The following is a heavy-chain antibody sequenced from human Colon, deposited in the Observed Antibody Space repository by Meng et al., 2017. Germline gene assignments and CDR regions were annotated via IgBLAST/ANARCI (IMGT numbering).Heavy chain of an antibody. V-gene: IGHV3-7*01. CDR1: GFAFNGCW. J-gene: IGHJ4*02. Sequence: GGSLRLSCAAPGFAFNGCWMSWVRQAPGQGLEWVANIKEDGSVETYVDSVKGRFGISRDNARNSLFLQMNSLRVEDTAVYYCVYLVGSGNYYPQTHYWGQGTLVTVSS. CDR2: IKEDGSVE. D-gene: IGHD3-10*01. CDR3: VYLVGSGNYYPQTHY.